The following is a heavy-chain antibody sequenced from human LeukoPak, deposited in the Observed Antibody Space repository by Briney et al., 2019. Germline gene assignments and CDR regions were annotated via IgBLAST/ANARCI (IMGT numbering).Heavy chain of an antibody. CDR2: ISYYGTNK. Sequence: PGRSLRLSCAASGFTFTSYAMHWVRQAPGKGLEWVALISYYGTNKYYADSVKGRFTISSDNSKNTLYLQMNSLRTEDTAVYYCARDPTGGYRHFDFWGQGTLVTVSS. D-gene: IGHD2-8*02. J-gene: IGHJ4*02. V-gene: IGHV3-30-3*01. CDR3: ARDPTGGYRHFDF. CDR1: GFTFTSYA.